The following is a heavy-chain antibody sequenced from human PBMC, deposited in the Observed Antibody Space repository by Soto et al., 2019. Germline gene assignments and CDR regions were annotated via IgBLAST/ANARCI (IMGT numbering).Heavy chain of an antibody. CDR2: ISYDGSNK. J-gene: IGHJ5*02. Sequence: GGSLRLSCAASGFTFSSYAMHWVRQAPGKGLEWVAVISYDGSNKYYADSVKGRFTISRDNSKNTLYLQMNSLRAEDTAVYYCARGQLQGRLDPWGQGTLVTVSS. D-gene: IGHD2-2*01. CDR3: ARGQLQGRLDP. CDR1: GFTFSSYA. V-gene: IGHV3-30-3*01.